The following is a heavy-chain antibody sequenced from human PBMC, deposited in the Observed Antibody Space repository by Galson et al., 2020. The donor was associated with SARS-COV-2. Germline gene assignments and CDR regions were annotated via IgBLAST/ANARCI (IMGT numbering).Heavy chain of an antibody. J-gene: IGHJ4*02. V-gene: IGHV3-7*01. CDR2: IKQDGSER. CDR1: GLTLSSYW. CDR3: ARGGADSAWYGIY. D-gene: IGHD6-19*01. Sequence: GESLKISCAASGLTLSSYWMTWVRQAPGKGPEWVANIKQDGSERYYVDSVKGRFTISRDNAKNSLYLEINNLRVEDTAMYYCARGGADSAWYGIYWGQGTLVTVSS.